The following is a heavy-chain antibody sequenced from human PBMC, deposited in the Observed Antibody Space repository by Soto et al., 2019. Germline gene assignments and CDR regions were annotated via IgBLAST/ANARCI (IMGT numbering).Heavy chain of an antibody. Sequence: QVTLKESGPVLVKPAETLTLTCTVSGFSLSNTLMGVSWIRQPPGRALEWLAHIFSNDEASYSTSLRSRLTISKDTSKSQVVLTMTNMDPVDTGTYYCARIEGSRGFDPWSQGTLVTVSS. CDR3: ARIEGSRGFDP. V-gene: IGHV2-26*01. CDR2: IFSNDEA. CDR1: GFSLSNTLMG. J-gene: IGHJ5*02. D-gene: IGHD6-13*01.